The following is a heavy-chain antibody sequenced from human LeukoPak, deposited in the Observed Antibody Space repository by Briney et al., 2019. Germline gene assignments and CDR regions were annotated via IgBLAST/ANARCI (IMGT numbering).Heavy chain of an antibody. CDR1: GGSFSGYY. J-gene: IGHJ6*02. V-gene: IGHV4-34*01. D-gene: IGHD3-22*01. CDR2: INHSGST. CDR3: ASAVRDYYDSSGYYSYYYYGMDV. Sequence: SETLSLTCAVYGGSFSGYYWSWIRQPPGKGLEWIGEINHSGSTNYNPSLKSRVTISVDTSKNQFSLKLSSVTAADTAVNYCASAVRDYYDSSGYYSYYYYGMDVWGQGTTVTVSS.